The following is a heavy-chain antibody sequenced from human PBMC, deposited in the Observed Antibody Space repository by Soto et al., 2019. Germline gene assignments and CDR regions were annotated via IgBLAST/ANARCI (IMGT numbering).Heavy chain of an antibody. CDR1: GFTFSSYG. CDR3: AKSAFDYGDYYYYGMDV. V-gene: IGHV3-30*18. Sequence: QVQLVESGGGVVQPGRSLRLSCAASGFTFSSYGMHWVRQAPGKGLEWVAVISYDGSNKYYADSVKGRFTISRDNSKXXLXLQMNSLRAEDTAVYYCAKSAFDYGDYYYYGMDVWGQGTTVTVSS. CDR2: ISYDGSNK. D-gene: IGHD4-17*01. J-gene: IGHJ6*02.